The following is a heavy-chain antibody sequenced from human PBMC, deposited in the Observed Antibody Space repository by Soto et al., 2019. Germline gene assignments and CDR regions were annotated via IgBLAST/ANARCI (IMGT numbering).Heavy chain of an antibody. CDR3: ARTGYSSSWYQMYYFDY. CDR2: INHSGST. D-gene: IGHD6-13*01. V-gene: IGHV4-34*01. J-gene: IGHJ4*02. CDR1: GGSFSGYY. Sequence: SETLSLTCAVYGGSFSGYYWSWIRQPPWKGLEWIGEINHSGSTNYNPSLKSRVTISVDTSKNQFSLKLSSVTAADTAVYYCARTGYSSSWYQMYYFDYWGQGTLVTVSS.